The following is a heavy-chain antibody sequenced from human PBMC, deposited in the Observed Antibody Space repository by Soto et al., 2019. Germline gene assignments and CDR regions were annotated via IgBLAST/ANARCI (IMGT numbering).Heavy chain of an antibody. CDR3: AYDSSGYYYFDY. CDR1: GGTVSSYA. V-gene: IGHV1-69*13. D-gene: IGHD3-22*01. CDR2: IIPIFGTE. J-gene: IGHJ4*02. Sequence: ASVKVSCKSSGGTVSSYAISWVRQAPGQGLEWMGGIIPIFGTENYAQKFQGRVTITADESTSTAYMELSSLRSEDTAVYYCAYDSSGYYYFDYWGKGTLVTVSS.